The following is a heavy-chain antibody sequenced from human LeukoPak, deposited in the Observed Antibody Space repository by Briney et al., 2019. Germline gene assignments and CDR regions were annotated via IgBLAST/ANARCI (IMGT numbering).Heavy chain of an antibody. V-gene: IGHV4-4*02. CDR2: IHHSGKS. J-gene: IGHJ4*02. CDR1: GGSISSSNW. CDR3: ARVIKITAGGGFDY. Sequence: PSGTLSLTCAVSGGSISSSNWWSWVRQAPGKGLEWIGEIHHSGKSNLNPSLTSRVTISIDKSKNQFSLKLSSVTAADTAVYYCARVIKITAGGGFDYWGQGTLVTVSS. D-gene: IGHD1-20*01.